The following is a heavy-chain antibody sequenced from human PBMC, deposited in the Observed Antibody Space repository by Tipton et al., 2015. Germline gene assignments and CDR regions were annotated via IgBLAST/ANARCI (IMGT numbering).Heavy chain of an antibody. D-gene: IGHD3-10*01. CDR3: AKDKLWHDAFDI. J-gene: IGHJ3*02. Sequence: SLRLSCAASGFTFSTYAMTWVRRAPGKGLEWVSTISGSGRTTYYADSVKGRFTISRDNSKNTLYLQMNSLRAEDTAVYYCAKDKLWHDAFDIWGQGTMVTVSS. V-gene: IGHV3-23*01. CDR2: ISGSGRTT. CDR1: GFTFSTYA.